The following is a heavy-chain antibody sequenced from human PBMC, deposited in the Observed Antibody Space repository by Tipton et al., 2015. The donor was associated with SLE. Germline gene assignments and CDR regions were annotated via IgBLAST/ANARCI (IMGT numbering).Heavy chain of an antibody. Sequence: QSGAEVKKPGSSVKVSCKASGGTFSSYAFSWERQAPGQGLEWMGGIIAIFGTADYAQNFQGRVTITTDESTSTAYMEPSSLRYEDTAVYCCARCPYYGCWSGLTIGRHAFAFWGQGTMVSVSS. CDR2: IIAIFGTA. CDR3: ARCPYYGCWSGLTIGRHAFAF. V-gene: IGHV1-69*05. J-gene: IGHJ3*01. D-gene: IGHD3-3*01. CDR1: GGTFSSYA.